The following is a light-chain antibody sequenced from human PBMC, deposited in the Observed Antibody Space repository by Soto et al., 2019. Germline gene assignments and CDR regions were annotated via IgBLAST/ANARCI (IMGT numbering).Light chain of an antibody. CDR2: DAS. CDR1: QSISSY. CDR3: QQLTDWPPQCT. J-gene: IGKJ1*01. Sequence: EVVLTQSPDTLSLPPGERATHSCRASQSISSYLAWYQQKPGQAPRLLIYDASSRATGIPARFSGSGSGTDFTLTISSPEPDDFAVYYCQQLTDWPPQCTFGQGTKVEIK. V-gene: IGKV3-11*01.